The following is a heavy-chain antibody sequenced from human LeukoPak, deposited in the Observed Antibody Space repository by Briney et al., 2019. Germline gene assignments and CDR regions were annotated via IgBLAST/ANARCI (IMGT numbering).Heavy chain of an antibody. J-gene: IGHJ5*02. CDR2: IKQDGSEK. V-gene: IGHV3-7*03. D-gene: IGHD2-2*01. Sequence: GALRLSSVASGFPFSDYLLTWVRQAPGKGLEWVANIKQDGSEKYYVDSVRGRFTISRDNTKNSLYLQIDSLRAEGTAVYYCASLGICSRATCVDQWGQGTLDTVSS. CDR1: GFPFSDYL. CDR3: ASLGICSRATCVDQ.